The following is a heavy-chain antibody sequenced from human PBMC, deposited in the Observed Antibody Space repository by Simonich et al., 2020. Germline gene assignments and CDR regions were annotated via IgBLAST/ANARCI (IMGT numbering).Heavy chain of an antibody. D-gene: IGHD3-22*01. J-gene: IGHJ4*02. CDR3: ARAMDYYDSSGYYFDY. V-gene: IGHV3-48*01. CDR2: ISSSSSTI. CDR1: SSYS. Sequence: SSYSMNWVRQAPGKGLEWVSYISSSSSTIYYADSVKGRFTIYRDNAKNSLYLQMNSLRTEDTAVYYCARAMDYYDSSGYYFDYWGQGTLVTVSS.